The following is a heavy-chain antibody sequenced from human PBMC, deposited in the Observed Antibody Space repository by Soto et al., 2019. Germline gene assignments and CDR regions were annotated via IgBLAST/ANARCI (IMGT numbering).Heavy chain of an antibody. V-gene: IGHV3-53*04. CDR2: IYSGGST. Sequence: EVQLVESGGGLVQPGGSLRLSCAASGFTVSSNYMSWVRQAPGKGLEWVSVIYSGGSTYYADSVKGRLTIYRHNFKSTLYLQMISLRAEDTAVYYCARLKRGAFDIWGQGTMVTVSS. J-gene: IGHJ3*02. CDR3: ARLKRGAFDI. CDR1: GFTVSSNY. D-gene: IGHD3-10*01.